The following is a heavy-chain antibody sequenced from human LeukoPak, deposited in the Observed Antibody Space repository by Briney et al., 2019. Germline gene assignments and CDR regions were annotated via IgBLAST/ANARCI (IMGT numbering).Heavy chain of an antibody. Sequence: PGGSLRLSCAASGFTFSGYGMSWFRQAPGKGLEWVSSISSSSSYIYYADSVKGRFTISRDNAKNSLYMQMNNLRAEDTAVYYCARGYSYGHKPTGYWGQGTLVTVSS. CDR1: GFTFSGYG. CDR3: ARGYSYGHKPTGY. D-gene: IGHD5-18*01. V-gene: IGHV3-21*01. CDR2: ISSSSSYI. J-gene: IGHJ4*02.